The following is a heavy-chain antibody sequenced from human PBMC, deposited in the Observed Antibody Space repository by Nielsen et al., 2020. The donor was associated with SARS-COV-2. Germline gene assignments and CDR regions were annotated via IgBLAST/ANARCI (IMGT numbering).Heavy chain of an antibody. D-gene: IGHD1-1*01. V-gene: IGHV3-43*02. Sequence: GESLKISCAASGFTFDDYAMHWVRQAPGKGLEWVSLISGDGGSTYYADSVKGRFTISRDNSKNSLYLQMNSLRTEDTALYYCAKEYNYCYYYGMDVWGQGTTVTVSS. CDR3: AKEYNYCYYYGMDV. CDR1: GFTFDDYA. CDR2: ISGDGGST. J-gene: IGHJ6*02.